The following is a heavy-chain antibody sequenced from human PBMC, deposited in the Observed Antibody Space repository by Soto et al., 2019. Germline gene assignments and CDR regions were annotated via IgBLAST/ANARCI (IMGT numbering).Heavy chain of an antibody. D-gene: IGHD6-19*01. CDR2: ISGSGGST. Sequence: PGGSLRLSCAASGFTFSSYAMSWVRQAPGKGLEWVSAISGSGGSTYYADSVKGRFTISRDNSKNTLYLQMNSLRAEDTAVYYCAKDRLYSSGPYYGMDVWGQGTTVTVSS. J-gene: IGHJ6*02. V-gene: IGHV3-23*01. CDR3: AKDRLYSSGPYYGMDV. CDR1: GFTFSSYA.